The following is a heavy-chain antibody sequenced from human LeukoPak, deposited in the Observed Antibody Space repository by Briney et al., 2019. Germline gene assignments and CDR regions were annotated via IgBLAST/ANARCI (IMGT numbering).Heavy chain of an antibody. CDR1: GFTFSSYG. D-gene: IGHD2-2*01. Sequence: GGSLRLSCAASGFTFSSYGMHWVRQAPGKGLEWVAVIWYDGSNKYYADSVKGRFTISRDNSKNTLYLQMNSLRAEDTAVYYCARRVVVPAAPYYFDYWGQGTLVTVSS. CDR3: ARRVVVPAAPYYFDY. CDR2: IWYDGSNK. V-gene: IGHV3-33*01. J-gene: IGHJ4*02.